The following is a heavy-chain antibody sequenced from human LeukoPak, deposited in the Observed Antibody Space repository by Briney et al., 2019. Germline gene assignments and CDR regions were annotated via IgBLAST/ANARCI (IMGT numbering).Heavy chain of an antibody. CDR3: ARLGDIVVVPAALDGQTYYMDV. CDR2: INHSGST. J-gene: IGHJ6*03. V-gene: IGHV4-34*01. CDR1: GGSFSGYY. D-gene: IGHD2-2*01. Sequence: SETLSLTCAVYGGSFSGYYWSWIRQPPGKGLEWIGEINHSGSTNYNPSLKSRVTISVDTSKNQFSLKLSPVTAADTAVYYCARLGDIVVVPAALDGQTYYMDVWGKGTTVTVSS.